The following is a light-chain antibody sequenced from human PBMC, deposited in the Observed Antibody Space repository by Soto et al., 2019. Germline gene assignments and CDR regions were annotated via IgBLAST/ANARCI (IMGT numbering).Light chain of an antibody. CDR2: DVS. CDR3: TSYTSSSTWV. Sequence: SVLPQPRSLSGSPGQSVTISCTGTSSDVGGYKYVSWYQQHPGKAPKLLIYDVSNRPSGVSNRFSGSKSGNTASLTISGLQAEDEADYYCTSYTSSSTWVFGGGTKVTVL. V-gene: IGLV2-11*01. J-gene: IGLJ3*02. CDR1: SSDVGGYKY.